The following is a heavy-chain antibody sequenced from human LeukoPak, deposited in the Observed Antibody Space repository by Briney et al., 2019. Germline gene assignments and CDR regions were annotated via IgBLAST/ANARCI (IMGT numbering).Heavy chain of an antibody. V-gene: IGHV4-39*07. CDR3: ARVEDNLEWLPIYYFDY. CDR2: IYYSGST. Sequence: SETLSLTCTVSGGSISSSSYYWGWIRQPPGKGLEWIGSIYYSGSTYYNPSLKSRVTISVGTSKNQFSLKLSSVTAADTAVYYCARVEDNLEWLPIYYFDYWGQGTLVTVSS. J-gene: IGHJ4*02. CDR1: GGSISSSSYY. D-gene: IGHD3-3*01.